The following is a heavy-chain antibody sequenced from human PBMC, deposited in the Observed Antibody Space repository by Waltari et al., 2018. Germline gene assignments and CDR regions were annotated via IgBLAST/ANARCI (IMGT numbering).Heavy chain of an antibody. D-gene: IGHD6-6*01. J-gene: IGHJ4*02. CDR1: GGSISSYY. Sequence: QVQLQESGPGLVKPSETLSLTCTVSGGSISSYYWSWIRQPPGKGLEWIGYIYYSGSTNYNPSLKSRVTISVDTSKTQFSLKLSSVTAADTAVYYCARHYSSRVAARPYYFDYWGQGTLVTVSS. CDR2: IYYSGST. CDR3: ARHYSSRVAARPYYFDY. V-gene: IGHV4-59*08.